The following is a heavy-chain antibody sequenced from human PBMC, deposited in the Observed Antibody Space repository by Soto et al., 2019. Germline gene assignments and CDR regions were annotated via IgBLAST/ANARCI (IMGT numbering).Heavy chain of an antibody. Sequence: GGSLRLSCAASGFTFSSYGMHWVRQAPGKGLEWVAVIWYDGSNKYYADSAKGRFTISRDNSKNTLYLQMNSLRAEDTAVYYCARDLYDSSGYYSPFDYWGQGTLVTVS. CDR3: ARDLYDSSGYYSPFDY. V-gene: IGHV3-33*01. J-gene: IGHJ4*02. CDR2: IWYDGSNK. D-gene: IGHD3-22*01. CDR1: GFTFSSYG.